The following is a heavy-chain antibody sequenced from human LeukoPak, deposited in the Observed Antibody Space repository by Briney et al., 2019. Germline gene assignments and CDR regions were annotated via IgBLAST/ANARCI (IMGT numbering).Heavy chain of an antibody. V-gene: IGHV3-30*18. CDR2: ISYEGGTQ. J-gene: IGHJ5*02. CDR3: AKEGTPHVSTWYDL. Sequence: GGSLRLSCAASGVTLSPYGMHWVRQAPGKGLEWVAVISYEGGTQHYADSVKGRFIISRDNPRNTLYLQMNILRTEDTAVYYCAKEGTPHVSTWYDLWGQGTQVIVSS. D-gene: IGHD3-10*01. CDR1: GVTLSPYG.